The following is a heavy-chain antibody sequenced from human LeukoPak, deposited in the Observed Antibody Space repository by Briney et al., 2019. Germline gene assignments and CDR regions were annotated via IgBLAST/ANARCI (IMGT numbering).Heavy chain of an antibody. V-gene: IGHV3-7*01. CDR1: RFTFSSYW. D-gene: IGHD3-16*01. CDR3: ARDANFARGTPD. J-gene: IGHJ4*02. CDR2: IKQDGSEK. Sequence: PGGSLRLSCAASRFTFSSYWMSWVRQAPGKGLEWVANIKQDGSEKYYVDSVKGRFTISRDNAKNSLYLQMNSLRAEDTAVYYCARDANFARGTPDWGQGTLVTVSS.